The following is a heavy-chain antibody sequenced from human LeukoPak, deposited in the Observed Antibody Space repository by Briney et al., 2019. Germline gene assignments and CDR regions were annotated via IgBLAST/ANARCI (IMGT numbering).Heavy chain of an antibody. D-gene: IGHD3-22*01. CDR2: ITNDGSST. J-gene: IGHJ4*01. CDR3: ARGPGSSGGAYVGDY. CDR1: GLTFSSHW. V-gene: IGHV3-74*01. Sequence: PGGSLRLSCAASGLTFSSHWMHWVRQAPGKGLVWVSRITNDGSSTTYADSVKGRFSISRDNAKSTLYLQMSSLRAEDTAVYYCARGPGSSGGAYVGDYWGPGTLVTVSS.